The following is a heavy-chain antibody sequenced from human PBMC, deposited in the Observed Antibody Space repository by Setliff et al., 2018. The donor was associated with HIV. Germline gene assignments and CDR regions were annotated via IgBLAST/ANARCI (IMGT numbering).Heavy chain of an antibody. Sequence: SETLSLTCTVSGGSISSGGSYWSWIRQHPGKGLEWIGYIYYSGSTSYNPSLKSRATISVDTSKNQLSLTLDSMTAADTAVYFCARDLHANWHVVDIWGPGTMVTVSS. CDR1: GGSISSGGSY. CDR3: ARDLHANWHVVDI. D-gene: IGHD2-15*01. J-gene: IGHJ3*02. V-gene: IGHV4-31*02. CDR2: IYYSGST.